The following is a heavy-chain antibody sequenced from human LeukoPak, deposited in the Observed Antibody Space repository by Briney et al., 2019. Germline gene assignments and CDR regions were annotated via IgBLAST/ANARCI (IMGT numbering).Heavy chain of an antibody. V-gene: IGHV1-8*01. D-gene: IGHD6-13*01. J-gene: IGHJ5*02. Sequence: GASVKVSCKASRYTFTSYDINWVRQATGQGLEWMGWMNPNSGNTGYAQKFQGRVTMTRNTSISTAYMELSSLRSEDTAVYYCARVLAADDGLYNWFDPWGQGTLVTVSS. CDR2: MNPNSGNT. CDR3: ARVLAADDGLYNWFDP. CDR1: RYTFTSYD.